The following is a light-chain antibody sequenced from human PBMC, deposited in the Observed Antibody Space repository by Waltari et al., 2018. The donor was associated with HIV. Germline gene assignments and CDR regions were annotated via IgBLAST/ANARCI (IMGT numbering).Light chain of an antibody. CDR3: ASDTSSSTLWL. CDR2: GVY. V-gene: IGLV2-14*01. J-gene: IGLJ3*02. Sequence: QSALTQPASVSGSPGQSLTISCTGASTDIGGFNYVSWYRQHPGKAPKNLIFGVYNRSSGFSGRFSGSESGNTGSLTVSGLQAEDEADYYCASDTSSSTLWLFGGGTKLTVL. CDR1: STDIGGFNY.